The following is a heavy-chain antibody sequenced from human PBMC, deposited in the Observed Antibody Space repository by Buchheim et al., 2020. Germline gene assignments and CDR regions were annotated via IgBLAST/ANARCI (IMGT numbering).Heavy chain of an antibody. D-gene: IGHD1-26*01. CDR3: ARVAPSGSYYRENYFDY. Sequence: EVQLVESGGGLVQPGGSLRLSCAASGFTVSGNYMSWVRQAPGKGLEWVSVIYSGGSTYYADSVKGRFTISRDNSKNTLYLQMNSLRAEDTAVYYCARVAPSGSYYRENYFDYWGQGTL. CDR1: GFTVSGNY. V-gene: IGHV3-66*01. J-gene: IGHJ4*02. CDR2: IYSGGST.